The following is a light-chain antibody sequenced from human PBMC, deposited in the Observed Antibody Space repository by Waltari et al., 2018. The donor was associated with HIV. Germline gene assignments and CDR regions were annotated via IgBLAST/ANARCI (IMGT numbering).Light chain of an antibody. CDR1: SSDVGEYNY. Sequence: QSALTQPASVSGSPGQAITILFTGTSSDVGEYNYVAGYQQHPVKAPTLMSYDVKQRPSGGSNRFSGSKSGYTSSLTISGLQAEDEADYDCCSYAGSSTVVFGGGTKLTVL. J-gene: IGLJ2*01. CDR2: DVK. CDR3: CSYAGSSTVV. V-gene: IGLV2-23*02.